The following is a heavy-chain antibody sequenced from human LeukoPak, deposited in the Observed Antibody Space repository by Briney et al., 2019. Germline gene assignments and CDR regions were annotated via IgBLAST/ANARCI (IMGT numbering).Heavy chain of an antibody. D-gene: IGHD3-16*01. Sequence: GGSLRLSCVASGFTFSRHWMSWVRQVPGRGLEWVANIKQDGSEKYYLDSVKGRFTISRENAKNSLYLQMISLRAEDTAVYFCAREVITVTFGGLFFDPWGQGTLVTVSS. J-gene: IGHJ5*02. CDR3: AREVITVTFGGLFFDP. CDR1: GFTFSRHW. CDR2: IKQDGSEK. V-gene: IGHV3-7*05.